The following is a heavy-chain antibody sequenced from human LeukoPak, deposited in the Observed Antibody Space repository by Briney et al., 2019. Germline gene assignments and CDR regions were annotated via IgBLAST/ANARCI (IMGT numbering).Heavy chain of an antibody. D-gene: IGHD6-13*01. CDR3: ARGGDSSNWYPGYFDY. CDR1: GFTFSNVW. V-gene: IGHV3-74*01. Sequence: GGSLRLSCAASGFTFSNVWMSWVRQAPGKGPVWVSRIKSDGSSTRFADSVQGRFTISRDNGKNTLYLQMNSLRAEDTAVYYCARGGDSSNWYPGYFDYWGQGALVTVSS. J-gene: IGHJ4*02. CDR2: IKSDGSST.